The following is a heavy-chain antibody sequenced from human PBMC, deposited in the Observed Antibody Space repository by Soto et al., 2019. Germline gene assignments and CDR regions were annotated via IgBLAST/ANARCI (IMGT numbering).Heavy chain of an antibody. J-gene: IGHJ4*02. CDR1: GYTFTSYG. Sequence: GASVKVSCKASGYTFTSYGISWVRQAPGQGLEWMGWISAYNGNTNYAQKLQGRVTMTTDTSTSTAYMELRSLRSDDTAVYYCARDRSPPYYDFWSGYYAPSSYFDDWGQGTLVTVSS. CDR2: ISAYNGNT. CDR3: ARDRSPPYYDFWSGYYAPSSYFDD. D-gene: IGHD3-3*01. V-gene: IGHV1-18*01.